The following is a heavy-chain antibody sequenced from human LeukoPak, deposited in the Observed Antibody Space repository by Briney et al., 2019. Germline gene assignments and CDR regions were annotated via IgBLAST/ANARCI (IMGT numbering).Heavy chain of an antibody. Sequence: GGSLRLSCAASGFTFDDYAMHWVRQAPGKGLEWVSLISWDGGSTYYADSVKGRFTISRDNSKNSLYLQMNSLRAEDTALYYCAKDNIRYYYGSGALGYWGQGTLVTVSS. CDR1: GFTFDDYA. CDR3: AKDNIRYYYGSGALGY. CDR2: ISWDGGST. D-gene: IGHD3-10*01. J-gene: IGHJ4*02. V-gene: IGHV3-43D*03.